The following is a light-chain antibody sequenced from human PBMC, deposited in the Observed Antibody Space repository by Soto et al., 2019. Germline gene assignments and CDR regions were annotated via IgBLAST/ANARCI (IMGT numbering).Light chain of an antibody. CDR2: GAS. V-gene: IGKV3-20*01. Sequence: ESVLTQSPGTLSLYPGERATLSCRASQSLSSTYLAWYQQKRGQAPRLLIYGASSRATGIPDRFRGSGSGTDFTLTISRLEPEDFAVYYCQHYGSSPRTFGQGTKVDIK. CDR3: QHYGSSPRT. CDR1: QSLSSTY. J-gene: IGKJ1*01.